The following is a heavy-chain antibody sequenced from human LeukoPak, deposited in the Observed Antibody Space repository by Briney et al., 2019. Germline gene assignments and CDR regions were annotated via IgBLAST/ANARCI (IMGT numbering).Heavy chain of an antibody. Sequence: AASVTVSCKASGYTFTSYDINWVRQATGQGLEWMGWMNPNSGNTGYAQKFQGRVTMTRNTSISTAYMELSSLRSEDTGVYYCARGPNFDCWSGDYALYYWGQGTLVTVSS. CDR1: GYTFTSYD. CDR2: MNPNSGNT. J-gene: IGHJ4*02. D-gene: IGHD3-3*01. V-gene: IGHV1-8*01. CDR3: ARGPNFDCWSGDYALYY.